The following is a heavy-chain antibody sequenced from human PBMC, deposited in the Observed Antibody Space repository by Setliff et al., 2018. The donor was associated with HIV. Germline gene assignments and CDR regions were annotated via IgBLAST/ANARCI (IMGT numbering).Heavy chain of an antibody. Sequence: PSQTLSLTCAISGDSISSNSAAWNWIRQSPSRGLEWLGRTFYSSRWFYDYAVSVKSRVTISVDTSRDQFSLNLRSVTAADTALYFCARLIHTGLLYFDYWGLGMLVTVPQ. CDR1: GDSISSNSAA. V-gene: IGHV6-1*01. CDR2: TFYSSRWFY. D-gene: IGHD2-8*02. J-gene: IGHJ4*02. CDR3: ARLIHTGLLYFDY.